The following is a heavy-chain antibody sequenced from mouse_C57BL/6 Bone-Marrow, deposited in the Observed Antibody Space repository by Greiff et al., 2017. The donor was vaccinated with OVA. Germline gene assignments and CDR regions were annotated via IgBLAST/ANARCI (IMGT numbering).Heavy chain of an antibody. CDR1: GYTFTSYW. D-gene: IGHD2-3*01. V-gene: IGHV1-69*01. CDR3: ARDGYDAMDY. Sequence: QVHVKQPGAELVMPGASVKLSCKASGYTFTSYWMHWVKQRPGQGLEWIGGIDPSDSYTNYNQKFKGKSTLTVDKSSSTAYMQLSSLTSEDSAVYYCARDGYDAMDYWGQGTSVTVSS. CDR2: IDPSDSYT. J-gene: IGHJ4*01.